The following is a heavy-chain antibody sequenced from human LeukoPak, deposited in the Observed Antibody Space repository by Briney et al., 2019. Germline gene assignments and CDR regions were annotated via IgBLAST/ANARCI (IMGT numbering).Heavy chain of an antibody. Sequence: PGGTLRLSCAASGFTFSSYPMNWVHQAPGKGLEWVSYITSSSSTMYYADSVKGRFTISRDNAKNSLYLQMNSLRAEDTAVYYCARDPYDIGEYYFDYWGQGTLVTVSS. CDR1: GFTFSSYP. CDR2: ITSSSSTM. CDR3: ARDPYDIGEYYFDY. D-gene: IGHD3-10*01. V-gene: IGHV3-48*04. J-gene: IGHJ4*02.